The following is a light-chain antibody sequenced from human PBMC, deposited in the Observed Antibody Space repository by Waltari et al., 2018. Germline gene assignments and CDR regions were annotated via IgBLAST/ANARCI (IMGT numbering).Light chain of an antibody. J-gene: IGLJ2*01. Sequence: YELTQPPSVSVSSGQTATISCSGDKLGDKNVYWYHQKPGQSPVLVIYRDFKRPSGSRERCSGSNSGSTATLTISGTRPMDEAEYFCQTWDRRTVVFGGGTRLTVL. CDR1: KLGDKN. CDR3: QTWDRRTVV. CDR2: RDF. V-gene: IGLV3-1*01.